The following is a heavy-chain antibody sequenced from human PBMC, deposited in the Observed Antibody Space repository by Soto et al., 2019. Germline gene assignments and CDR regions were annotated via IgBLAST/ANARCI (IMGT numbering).Heavy chain of an antibody. CDR2: ISGSGGST. Sequence: PGGSLRLSCAASGFPFSSYAMSWVRQAPGKGLEWVSAISGSGGSTYYADSVKGRFTISRDNSKNTLYLQMNSLRAEDTAVYYCAKPVGKGIAKGDGFFDYWGQGTLVTVSS. V-gene: IGHV3-23*01. CDR1: GFPFSSYA. CDR3: AKPVGKGIAKGDGFFDY. D-gene: IGHD6-13*01. J-gene: IGHJ4*02.